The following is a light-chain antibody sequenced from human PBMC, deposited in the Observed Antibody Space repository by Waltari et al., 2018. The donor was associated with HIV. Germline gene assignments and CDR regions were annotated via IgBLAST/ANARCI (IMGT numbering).Light chain of an antibody. CDR3: QQYSTSSPWT. CDR2: KAS. Sequence: DIQMTQSPSTLSPSLGDTITITCRASQSINTWLAWYQQKPGRAPTLLIYKASSLEKGVPSRFSGSGSGTEFTLTISGLQPDDFATYYCQQYSTSSPWTFGQGTKVDI. CDR1: QSINTW. J-gene: IGKJ1*01. V-gene: IGKV1-5*03.